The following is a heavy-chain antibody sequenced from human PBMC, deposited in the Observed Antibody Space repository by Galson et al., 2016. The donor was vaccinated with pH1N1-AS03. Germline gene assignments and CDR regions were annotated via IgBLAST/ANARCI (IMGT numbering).Heavy chain of an antibody. V-gene: IGHV1-2*06. CDR3: ARDMRGTDVFDI. D-gene: IGHD2-2*01. J-gene: IGHJ3*02. CDR1: KDTFNTYA. CDR2: INPDSGGT. Sequence: SVKVSCKASKDTFNTYAISWVRQAPGQGLEWMGRINPDSGGTNVAQKFQGRVTMSRDTSITTAYMELTRLTSDDMAVYYCARDMRGTDVFDIWGQGTMVTVSS.